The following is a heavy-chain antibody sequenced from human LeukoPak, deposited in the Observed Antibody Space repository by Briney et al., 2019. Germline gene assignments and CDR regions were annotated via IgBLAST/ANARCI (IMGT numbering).Heavy chain of an antibody. CDR3: AKDLWVRGSGSFLGY. D-gene: IGHD3-10*01. J-gene: IGHJ4*02. V-gene: IGHV3-43*02. Sequence: PGGSLRLSCAASGFTFDDYAMHWVRQAPGKGLEWVSLISGDGGTTYYADSVKGRFTISRDHSKNSLYLQMNSLRTEDTALYYCAKDLWVRGSGSFLGYWGQGTLVTVSS. CDR1: GFTFDDYA. CDR2: ISGDGGTT.